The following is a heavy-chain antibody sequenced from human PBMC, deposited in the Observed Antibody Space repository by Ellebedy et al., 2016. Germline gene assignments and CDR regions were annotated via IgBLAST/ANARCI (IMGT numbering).Heavy chain of an antibody. V-gene: IGHV4-59*01. CDR1: GDSITSNY. Sequence: SETLSLTCTVSGDSITSNYWSWIRQSPEKGLEWIGYIYHSGSTNYNPSFKSRVTISVDTSKNQFSLTLTSVTAADTAVYFCARVEDLNFDYWGQGTLVTVSS. CDR2: IYHSGST. CDR3: ARVEDLNFDY. J-gene: IGHJ4*02. D-gene: IGHD3-3*01.